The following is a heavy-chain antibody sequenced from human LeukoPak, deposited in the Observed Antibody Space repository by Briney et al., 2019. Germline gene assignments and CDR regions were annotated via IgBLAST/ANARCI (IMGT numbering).Heavy chain of an antibody. D-gene: IGHD1-26*01. CDR1: GFTFSSYA. J-gene: IGHJ4*02. CDR3: ARVRSGTYFDY. V-gene: IGHV3-23*01. CDR2: ISGSGGST. Sequence: GGSLRLSCAASGFTFSSYAMSWVRQAPGKGLEWVSAISGSGGSTYYADSVKGRFTISRDNAKNSLYLQMNSLRAEDTAVYYCARVRSGTYFDYWGQGTLVTVSS.